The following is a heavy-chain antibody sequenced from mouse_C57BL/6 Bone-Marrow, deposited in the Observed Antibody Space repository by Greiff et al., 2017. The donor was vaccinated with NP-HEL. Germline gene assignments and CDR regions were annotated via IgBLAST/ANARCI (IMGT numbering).Heavy chain of an antibody. CDR2: IHPNSGST. Sequence: QVQLQQPGAELVKPGASVKLSCKASGYTFTSYWMHWVKQRPGQGLEWIGMIHPNSGSTNYNEKFKSKATLTVDKSSSTAYMQLSSLTSEDSAVYYCARSITTVVAPLPFDVWGTGTTVTVSS. V-gene: IGHV1-64*01. D-gene: IGHD1-1*01. CDR3: ARSITTVVAPLPFDV. CDR1: GYTFTSYW. J-gene: IGHJ1*03.